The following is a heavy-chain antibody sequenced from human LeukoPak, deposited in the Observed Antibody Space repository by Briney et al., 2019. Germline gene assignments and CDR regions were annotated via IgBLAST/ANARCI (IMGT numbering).Heavy chain of an antibody. Sequence: ASVKVSCKASGYTFSGYYMHWVRQAPGQGLEWMGWINPNTGATKYAEKFQGRVTMTGDTSISTGYMELSSLRSDDTAVYFCARKYDILTGYDNWFDPWGQGTLVTVSS. J-gene: IGHJ5*02. CDR3: ARKYDILTGYDNWFDP. D-gene: IGHD3-9*01. V-gene: IGHV1-2*02. CDR2: INPNTGAT. CDR1: GYTFSGYY.